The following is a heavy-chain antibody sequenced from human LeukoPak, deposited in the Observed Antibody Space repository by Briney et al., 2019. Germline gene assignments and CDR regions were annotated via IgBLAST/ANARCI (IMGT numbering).Heavy chain of an antibody. CDR3: ARVKNDYVWGSYRPPEFGWFDP. CDR1: GFTVSSNY. V-gene: IGHV3-53*01. J-gene: IGHJ5*02. D-gene: IGHD3-16*02. CDR2: IYSGGST. Sequence: PGGSLRLSCAASGFTVSSNYMSWVRQAPGKGLEWVSVIYSGGSTYYADSVKGRFTISRDNSKNTLYLQMNSLRAEDTAVYYCARVKNDYVWGSYRPPEFGWFDPWGQGTLVTVSS.